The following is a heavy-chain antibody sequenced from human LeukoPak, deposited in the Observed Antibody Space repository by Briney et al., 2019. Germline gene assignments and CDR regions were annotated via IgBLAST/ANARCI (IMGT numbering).Heavy chain of an antibody. V-gene: IGHV3-30*02. CDR3: ASAAVNWNLFDY. D-gene: IGHD1-1*01. J-gene: IGHJ4*02. Sequence: GGSLRLSCAASGFTFSSYGMHWVRQAPGKGLEWVAFIRYDGSNKYYADSVKGRFTISRDNSKNTLYLQMNSLRAEDTAVYYCASAAVNWNLFDYWGQGTLVTVSS. CDR2: IRYDGSNK. CDR1: GFTFSSYG.